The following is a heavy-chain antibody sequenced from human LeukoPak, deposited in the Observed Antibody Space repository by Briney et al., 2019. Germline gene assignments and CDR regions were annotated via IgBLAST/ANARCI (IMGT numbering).Heavy chain of an antibody. V-gene: IGHV4-39*07. CDR3: ARRDSRLVFDY. CDR2: IYYSGST. Sequence: SETLSLTCTVSGASISSSSSYWGWTRQPPGKGLEWIGSIYYSGSTYYNPSLKSRVTISVDTSKNQFSLKLSSMTAADTAVYYCARRDSRLVFDYWGQGTLVTVSS. CDR1: GASISSSSSY. D-gene: IGHD6-6*01. J-gene: IGHJ4*02.